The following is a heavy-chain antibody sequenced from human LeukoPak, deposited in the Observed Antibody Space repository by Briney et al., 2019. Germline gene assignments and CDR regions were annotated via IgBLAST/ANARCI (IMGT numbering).Heavy chain of an antibody. CDR2: ISAYNGNT. Sequence: ASVEVSCNASGYTFSSYGVSWGRRAPGQGLEWMGWISAYNGNTNYAQKLQGRVTMTTDTSTSTAYMELRSLRSDDTDVYYCARVVEARANYYDSSGYVDNWFDPWGQGTLVTVSS. V-gene: IGHV1-18*01. D-gene: IGHD3-22*01. J-gene: IGHJ5*02. CDR1: GYTFSSYG. CDR3: ARVVEARANYYDSSGYVDNWFDP.